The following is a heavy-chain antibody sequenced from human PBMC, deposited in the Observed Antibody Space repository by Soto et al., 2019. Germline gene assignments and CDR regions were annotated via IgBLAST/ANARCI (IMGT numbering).Heavy chain of an antibody. Sequence: QVQLQESGPGLVKPSETLSLTCTVSGASMIGNYWTWVRQPPGKGLEWIGNMFYSGTTNYNPSLKSRVTMSPDTSMNQFSLRLSSVTAADTAVYYCARPNMWYGKIQDWGQGTLVTVSS. CDR1: GASMIGNY. D-gene: IGHD2-15*01. CDR2: MFYSGTT. J-gene: IGHJ1*01. CDR3: ARPNMWYGKIQD. V-gene: IGHV4-59*01.